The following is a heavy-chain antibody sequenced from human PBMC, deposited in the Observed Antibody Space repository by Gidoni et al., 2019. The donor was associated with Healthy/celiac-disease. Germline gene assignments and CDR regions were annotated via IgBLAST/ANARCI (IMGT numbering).Heavy chain of an antibody. D-gene: IGHD5-18*01. CDR3: ARGPGVSYGYSSFDY. CDR1: GGSISSGGYY. Sequence: QVQLQESGPGLVKPSQTLSLTCPVSGGSISSGGYYWRWIRQHPGKGLEWIGYIYYSGSTYYKPSLKSRVTISVDTSKNQFSLKLSSVTAADTAVYYCARGPGVSYGYSSFDYWGQGTLVTVSS. J-gene: IGHJ4*02. CDR2: IYYSGST. V-gene: IGHV4-31*03.